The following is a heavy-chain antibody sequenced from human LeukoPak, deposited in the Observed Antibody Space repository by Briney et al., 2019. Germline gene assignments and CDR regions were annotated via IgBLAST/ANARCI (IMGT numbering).Heavy chain of an antibody. V-gene: IGHV5-51*01. Sequence: KPGESLKISCKGSGYSFTSYWIAWVRQMPGKGLEWMGIIYPGDSDTRYSPSFQGQVTISADKSISTAYLQWSSLEGSDTAMYYCARQGSTSSWYKFDYWGQGTLVTVSS. J-gene: IGHJ4*02. CDR2: IYPGDSDT. CDR1: GYSFTSYW. D-gene: IGHD6-13*01. CDR3: ARQGSTSSWYKFDY.